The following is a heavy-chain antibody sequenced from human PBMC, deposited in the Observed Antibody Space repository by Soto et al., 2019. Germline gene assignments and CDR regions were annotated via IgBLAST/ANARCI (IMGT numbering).Heavy chain of an antibody. Sequence: SETLSLTCTVSGGSVSSGSYYWSWIRQPPGKGLEWIGYIYYSGSTNYNPSLKSRVTISVDTSKNQFSLKLSSVTAADTAVYYCARAASSSWYNWFDPWGQGTLVTVSS. CDR3: ARAASSSWYNWFDP. V-gene: IGHV4-61*01. D-gene: IGHD6-13*01. CDR1: GGSVSSGSYY. CDR2: IYYSGST. J-gene: IGHJ5*02.